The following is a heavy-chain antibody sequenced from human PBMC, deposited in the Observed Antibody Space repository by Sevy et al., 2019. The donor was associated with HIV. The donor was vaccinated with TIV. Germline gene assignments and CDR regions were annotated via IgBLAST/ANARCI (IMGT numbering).Heavy chain of an antibody. CDR1: GFTFNNYW. J-gene: IGHJ4*02. D-gene: IGHD3-10*01. CDR2: INQGGSET. V-gene: IGHV3-7*01. Sequence: GGSLRLSCAASGFTFNNYWMSWVRQAPGKGLEWVANINQGGSETYVDSVKGRFTISRDKAKNSLYLQMNSLRAEDTAVYYCANAEAGRGLDIYWGQGALVTVSS. CDR3: ANAEAGRGLDIY.